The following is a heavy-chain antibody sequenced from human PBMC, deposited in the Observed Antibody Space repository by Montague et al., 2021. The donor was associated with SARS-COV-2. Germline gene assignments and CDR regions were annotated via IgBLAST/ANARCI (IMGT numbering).Heavy chain of an antibody. V-gene: IGHV4-59*01. Sequence: SETLSLTCTVSGGSISRYYWNWIRQPPGRGLEWIAYIYYSGSTNXNPSLKSRVTISVDTSKSQFSLKLSSVTAADTAVYYCARSRENYNILTGYPYYFDYWGQGTLVTVSS. CDR2: IYYSGST. J-gene: IGHJ4*02. CDR1: GGSISRYY. CDR3: ARSRENYNILTGYPYYFDY. D-gene: IGHD3-9*01.